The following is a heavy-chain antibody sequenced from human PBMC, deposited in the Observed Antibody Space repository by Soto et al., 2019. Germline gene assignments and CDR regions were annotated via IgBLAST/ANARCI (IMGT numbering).Heavy chain of an antibody. Sequence: ASVKVSCKASGGTFSSYAISWVRQAPGQGLEWMGGIIPIFGTANYAQKFQGRVTITADESTSTAYMELSSLRSEDTAVYYCARDGATRREGGWDDAFDIWGQGTMVTVSS. CDR1: GGTFSSYA. D-gene: IGHD6-19*01. V-gene: IGHV1-69*13. J-gene: IGHJ3*02. CDR2: IIPIFGTA. CDR3: ARDGATRREGGWDDAFDI.